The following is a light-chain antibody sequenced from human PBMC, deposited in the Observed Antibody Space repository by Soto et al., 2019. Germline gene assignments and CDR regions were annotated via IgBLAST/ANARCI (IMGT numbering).Light chain of an antibody. CDR3: LQYNNWPLYT. Sequence: EIVMTQYPATLSVSPGERATLSCSARQSVSSNLAWYQQKPGQAPRLLIYGASSRATDVPARFSGSWSGTEFTLTISSLQSEDFAVYYCLQYNNWPLYTFGQGTQWEIK. CDR2: GAS. J-gene: IGKJ2*01. CDR1: QSVSSN. V-gene: IGKV3-15*01.